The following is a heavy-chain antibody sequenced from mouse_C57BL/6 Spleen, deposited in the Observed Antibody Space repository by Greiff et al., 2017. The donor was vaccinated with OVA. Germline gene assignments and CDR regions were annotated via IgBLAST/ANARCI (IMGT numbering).Heavy chain of an antibody. CDR3: AAYSNGAY. CDR1: GYTFTDYN. J-gene: IGHJ3*01. V-gene: IGHV1-22*01. Sequence: EVQRVESGPELVKPGASVKMSCKASGYTFTDYNMHWVKQSHGKSLEWIGYINPNNGGTSYNQKFKGKATLTVNKSPSTAYMELRSLTSEDSAVYYCAAYSNGAYWGQGTLVTVSA. D-gene: IGHD2-5*01. CDR2: INPNNGGT.